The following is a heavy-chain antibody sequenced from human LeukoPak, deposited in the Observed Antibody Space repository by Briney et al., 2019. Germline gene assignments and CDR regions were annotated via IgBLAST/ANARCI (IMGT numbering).Heavy chain of an antibody. V-gene: IGHV4-59*08. CDR2: ISYRGNT. D-gene: IGHD5-24*01. CDR3: ARMARDSNDY. J-gene: IGHJ4*02. CDR1: RGSISPYF. Sequence: SETLSLTCTVSRGSISPYFWSWIRQPPGKGLEWIGYISYRGNTNYNPSLKSRVSLSLDTSKSQFSLKVNSVTAADTAVYYCARMARDSNDYWGQGTLVTVSS.